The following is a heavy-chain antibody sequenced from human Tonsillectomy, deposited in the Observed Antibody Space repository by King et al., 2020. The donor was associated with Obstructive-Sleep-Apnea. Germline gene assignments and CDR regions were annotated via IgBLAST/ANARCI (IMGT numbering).Heavy chain of an antibody. CDR2: ISGSGCST. CDR3: ANRDSSGYDY. V-gene: IGHV3-23*04. J-gene: IGHJ4*02. D-gene: IGHD3-22*01. Sequence: DVQLVESGGGLVQPGGSLRLSCAAYGVTFSSYAMSWVRQAPGKGLEWVSAISGSGCSTYNADSVKGRFTISRDNSKNTLYLQMNSLRAEDTAVYYCANRDSSGYDYWGQGTLVTVSS. CDR1: GVTFSSYA.